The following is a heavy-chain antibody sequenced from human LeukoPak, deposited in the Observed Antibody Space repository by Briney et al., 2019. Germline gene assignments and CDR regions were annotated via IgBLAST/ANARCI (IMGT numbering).Heavy chain of an antibody. D-gene: IGHD6-13*01. Sequence: PSETLSRTCAVYGGSFSGYYWSWIRQPPGKGLEWIGEINHSGSTNYNPSLKSRVTISVDTSKNQFSLKLSSVTAADTAVYYCARGLIAAVSYFDYWGQGTLVTVSS. CDR3: ARGLIAAVSYFDY. CDR2: INHSGST. J-gene: IGHJ4*02. V-gene: IGHV4-34*01. CDR1: GGSFSGYY.